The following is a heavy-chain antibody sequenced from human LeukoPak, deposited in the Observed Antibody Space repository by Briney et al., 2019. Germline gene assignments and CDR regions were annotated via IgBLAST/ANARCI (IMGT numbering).Heavy chain of an antibody. CDR2: IYTSGST. V-gene: IGHV4-4*07. CDR1: GGSISSYY. D-gene: IGHD3-10*01. Sequence: SETLSLTCTVSGGSISSYYWSWIRQPAGKGLEWIGRIYTSGSTNYNPSLKSRVTMSVDTSKNQFSLKLSSVTAADTAVYYCARDRFYYYGSGSYYDYWGQGTLVTVSS. J-gene: IGHJ4*02. CDR3: ARDRFYYYGSGSYYDY.